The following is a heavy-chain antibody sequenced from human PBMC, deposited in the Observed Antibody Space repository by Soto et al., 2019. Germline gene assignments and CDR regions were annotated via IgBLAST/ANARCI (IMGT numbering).Heavy chain of an antibody. D-gene: IGHD4-17*01. CDR1: GYTFTSYA. Sequence: GASVKVSCKASGYTFTSYAMHWVRQAPGQRLEWMGWINAGNGNTKYSQKFQGRVTITRDTSASTAYMELSSLRSEDTAVYYCARLWAPLTTPRYFDLWGRGTLVTVSS. CDR2: INAGNGNT. J-gene: IGHJ2*01. CDR3: ARLWAPLTTPRYFDL. V-gene: IGHV1-3*01.